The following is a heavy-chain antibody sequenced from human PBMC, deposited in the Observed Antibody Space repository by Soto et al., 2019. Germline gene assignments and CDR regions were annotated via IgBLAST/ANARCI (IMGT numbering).Heavy chain of an antibody. D-gene: IGHD3-22*01. Sequence: PSETLSLTCTVSGGSISSSSYYWGWIRQPPGKGLEWIGSIYYSGSTYYNPSLKSRVTISVDTSKNQFSLKLSSVTAADTAVYYCARQSVYYYDSSGYLVFPYYFDYWGQGTLVTV. CDR2: IYYSGST. V-gene: IGHV4-39*01. CDR3: ARQSVYYYDSSGYLVFPYYFDY. CDR1: GGSISSSSYY. J-gene: IGHJ4*02.